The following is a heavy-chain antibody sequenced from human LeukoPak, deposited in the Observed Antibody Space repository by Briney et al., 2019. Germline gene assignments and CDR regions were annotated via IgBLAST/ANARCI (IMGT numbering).Heavy chain of an antibody. D-gene: IGHD2-2*01. Sequence: PGGSLRLSCAACGFTFSDYYMSWIRRAPGKGLEWVSYISSSGSTIYYADSVKGRFTISRDNAKNSLYLQKNSLRAEDTAVYYCARISGGVPAAHFDYWGQGALVTVSS. CDR3: ARISGGVPAAHFDY. CDR1: GFTFSDYY. V-gene: IGHV3-11*01. J-gene: IGHJ4*02. CDR2: ISSSGSTI.